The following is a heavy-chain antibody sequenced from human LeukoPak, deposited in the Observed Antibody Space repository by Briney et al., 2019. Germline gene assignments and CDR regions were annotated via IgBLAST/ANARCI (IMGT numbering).Heavy chain of an antibody. Sequence: ASVKVSCKASGYTFTSYHMHWVRQAPGQGLEWMGKINLSGGSTTYAQKFQGRVTITADESTSTAYMELSSLRSEDTAVYYCAGGATYYYGSGSYYGGDYWGQGTLVTVSS. CDR3: AGGATYYYGSGSYYGGDY. CDR2: INLSGGST. V-gene: IGHV1-46*01. CDR1: GYTFTSYH. J-gene: IGHJ4*02. D-gene: IGHD3-10*01.